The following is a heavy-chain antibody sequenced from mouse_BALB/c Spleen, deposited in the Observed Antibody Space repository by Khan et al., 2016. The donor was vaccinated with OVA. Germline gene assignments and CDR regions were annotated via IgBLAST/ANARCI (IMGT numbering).Heavy chain of an antibody. Sequence: EVQLQESGPSLVKPSQTLSLTCSVTGDSITSGYWNWIRKFPGNKLEYMGYISYSGSTYYNPSLKSRISITRDTSKNQYYLQLNSVTSEDTATYYCARWNYRYDGYFDYWDQGTTLTVSS. D-gene: IGHD2-14*01. CDR3: ARWNYRYDGYFDY. J-gene: IGHJ2*01. CDR2: ISYSGST. V-gene: IGHV3-8*02. CDR1: GDSITSGY.